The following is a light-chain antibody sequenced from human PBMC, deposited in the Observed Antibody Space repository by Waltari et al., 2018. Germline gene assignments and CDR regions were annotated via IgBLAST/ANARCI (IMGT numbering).Light chain of an antibody. CDR3: CSCVGNRV. CDR2: EAY. CDR1: CSDVGSYTL. Sequence: QSALTQPASVSGSPGQSITISCTGTCSDVGSYTLVSWYQHHPGKAPRLIIYEAYKRPSGVSNRFAGSKSGNTASLTISGLQAEDEADYYCCSCVGNRVFGGGTKLTVL. J-gene: IGLJ3*02. V-gene: IGLV2-23*01.